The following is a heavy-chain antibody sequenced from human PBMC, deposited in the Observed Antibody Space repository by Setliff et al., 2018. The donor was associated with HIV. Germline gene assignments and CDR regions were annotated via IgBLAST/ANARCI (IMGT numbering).Heavy chain of an antibody. V-gene: IGHV1-69*10. CDR3: ARGPEEGDCSGGSCYGNFDP. D-gene: IGHD2-15*01. Sequence: GASVKVSCKASGGTFNTYVISWLRQAPGQGLEWMGGIIPILGVVNYAQKFQGRLTITADKSTNTAYMELSSLKSDDTAVYYCARGPEEGDCSGGSCYGNFDPWGQGTLVTVSS. J-gene: IGHJ5*02. CDR1: GGTFNTYV. CDR2: IIPILGVV.